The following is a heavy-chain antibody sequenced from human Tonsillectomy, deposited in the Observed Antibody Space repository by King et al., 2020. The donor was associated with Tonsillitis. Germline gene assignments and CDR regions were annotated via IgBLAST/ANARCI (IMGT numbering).Heavy chain of an antibody. D-gene: IGHD1/OR15-1a*01. Sequence: TLKESGPTLVKPTQTLTLTCTFSGFSLSTSGVGVAWIRQPPGKALEWLALIYWDDDNGYSTSLESRLAITKDTSKNQVVLTMTDVDPVDTATYYCTHNDVESTGTSDYWGQGTLVTVSS. V-gene: IGHV2-5*02. CDR2: IYWDDDN. CDR3: THNDVESTGTSDY. J-gene: IGHJ4*02. CDR1: GFSLSTSGVG.